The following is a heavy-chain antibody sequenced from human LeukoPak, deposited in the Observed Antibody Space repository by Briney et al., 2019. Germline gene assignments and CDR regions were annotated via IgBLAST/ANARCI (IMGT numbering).Heavy chain of an antibody. CDR2: ISSGSTI. D-gene: IGHD2-21*02. Sequence: GRSLRLSCAASGFTFSDYYMSWIRQAPGKGLEWVSYISSGSTIYYSDSVKGRFTISRDNAKNSLYLQMNSLRAEDTAVYYCARVTHSGGDWRHDYWGQGTLVTVSS. CDR3: ARVTHSGGDWRHDY. V-gene: IGHV3-11*04. J-gene: IGHJ4*02. CDR1: GFTFSDYY.